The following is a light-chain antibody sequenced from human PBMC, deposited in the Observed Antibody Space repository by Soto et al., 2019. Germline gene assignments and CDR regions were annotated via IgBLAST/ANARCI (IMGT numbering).Light chain of an antibody. J-gene: IGKJ2*01. CDR2: DIS. CDR1: QVINNY. Sequence: DIQMTQSASSLSASVGDRVTITCQASQVINNYLNWYQQKPGKAPKLLIYDISTLEIGVPTRFGGGGSGTDFTLTITGLQPEDCALYFCQQYAAPPYTFGRGAKLEI. V-gene: IGKV1-33*01. CDR3: QQYAAPPYT.